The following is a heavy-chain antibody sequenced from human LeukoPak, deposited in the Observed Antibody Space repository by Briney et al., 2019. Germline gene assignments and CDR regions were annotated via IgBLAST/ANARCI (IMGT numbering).Heavy chain of an antibody. CDR1: GGSISSYY. Sequence: SETLSLTCTVSGGSISSYYWSWIRQPPGKGLEWIGYIYYSGSTNYNPSLKSRVTISVDTSKNQFSLKLSSVTAADTAVYYCARGLYPGYCSSTSCYTASPNWFDPWGQGTLVTVSS. V-gene: IGHV4-59*12. CDR3: ARGLYPGYCSSTSCYTASPNWFDP. J-gene: IGHJ5*02. CDR2: IYYSGST. D-gene: IGHD2-2*02.